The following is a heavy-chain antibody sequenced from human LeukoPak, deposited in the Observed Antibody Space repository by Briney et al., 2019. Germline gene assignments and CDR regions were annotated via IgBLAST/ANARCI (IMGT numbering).Heavy chain of an antibody. D-gene: IGHD1-1*01. Sequence: GGSLRPSCAASGFTFSSYAMSWVRQAPGKGLEWVSVIYSGGSTYYADSVKGRFTISRDNSKNTLYLQMNSLRAEDTAVYYCARETGTMPYYYYGMDVWGQGTTVTVSS. J-gene: IGHJ6*02. CDR1: GFTFSSYA. V-gene: IGHV3-66*01. CDR3: ARETGTMPYYYYGMDV. CDR2: IYSGGST.